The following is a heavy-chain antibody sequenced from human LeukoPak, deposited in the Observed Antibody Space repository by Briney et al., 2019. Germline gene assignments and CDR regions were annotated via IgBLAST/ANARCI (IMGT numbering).Heavy chain of an antibody. V-gene: IGHV1-2*02. CDR3: ARDIVVVPAARIGGYFDY. D-gene: IGHD2-2*01. J-gene: IGHJ4*02. Sequence: ASVKVSCKASGYTFTGYYMHWVRQAPGQGLEWMGWINPNSGGTNYAQKFQGRVTMTRDTSISTAYMELSRLRSDDTAVYYCARDIVVVPAARIGGYFDYWGQGTLVTVSS. CDR1: GYTFTGYY. CDR2: INPNSGGT.